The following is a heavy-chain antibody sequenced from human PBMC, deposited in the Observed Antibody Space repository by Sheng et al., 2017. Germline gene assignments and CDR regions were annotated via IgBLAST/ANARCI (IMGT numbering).Heavy chain of an antibody. Sequence: QLQLQESGPGLGEAFGDPVPSPALSSGGSISNDGYLWGWIRQPPGRAGVDWEYLLRLGTPTTNPSLTSRVTISVDTSTNQLSLRLTSVTASDTAVFFCARQVWSGYRHVDYWGQGTLVTVSS. J-gene: IGHJ4*02. CDR2: LLRLGTP. D-gene: IGHD3-3*01. CDR3: ARQVWSGYRHVDY. V-gene: IGHV4-39*01. CDR1: GGSISNDGYL.